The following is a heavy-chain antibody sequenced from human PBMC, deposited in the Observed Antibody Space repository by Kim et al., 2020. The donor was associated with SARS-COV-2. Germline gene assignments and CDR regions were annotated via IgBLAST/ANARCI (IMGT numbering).Heavy chain of an antibody. V-gene: IGHV4-39*01. Sequence: SETLSLTCTVSGGSISSSSYYWGWIRQPPGKGLEWIGSIYYSGSTYYNPSLKSRVTISVDTSKNQFSLKLSSVTAADTAVYYCARHPIAVAGKGGYFDYWGQGTLVTVSS. CDR2: IYYSGST. CDR1: GGSISSSSYY. D-gene: IGHD6-19*01. J-gene: IGHJ4*02. CDR3: ARHPIAVAGKGGYFDY.